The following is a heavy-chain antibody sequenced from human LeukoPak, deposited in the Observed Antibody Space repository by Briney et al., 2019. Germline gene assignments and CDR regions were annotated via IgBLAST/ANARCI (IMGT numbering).Heavy chain of an antibody. J-gene: IGHJ4*02. V-gene: IGHV3-43*02. Sequence: GGSLTLSCAASVFTFDDYAMHCVRQAPGKGLEWVSLISGYGCSTYYADSVKGLFTISRDNSKNSLYLQMNSLRTEDPALYYCAKDVTVAGHFDYWGQGTLVTVSS. CDR2: ISGYGCST. CDR3: AKDVTVAGHFDY. CDR1: VFTFDDYA. D-gene: IGHD6-19*01.